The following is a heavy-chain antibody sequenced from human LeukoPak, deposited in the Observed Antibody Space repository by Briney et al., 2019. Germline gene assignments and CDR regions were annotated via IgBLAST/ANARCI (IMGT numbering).Heavy chain of an antibody. Sequence: GGSLRLSCAASGFTFDDYGMSWVRQAPGKGLEWVSSISGSSSYIYYADSLKGRFTISRDNAKNSLYLQINSLRAGDTALYYCARADSNIAARRIGFDYWGQGTLVTVSS. CDR2: ISGSSSYI. V-gene: IGHV3-21*01. CDR3: ARADSNIAARRIGFDY. J-gene: IGHJ4*02. CDR1: GFTFDDYG. D-gene: IGHD6-6*01.